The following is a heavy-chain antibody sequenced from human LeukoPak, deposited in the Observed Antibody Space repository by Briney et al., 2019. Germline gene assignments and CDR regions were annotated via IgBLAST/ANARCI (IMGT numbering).Heavy chain of an antibody. Sequence: PPGGSLRLSCAASGFTFSSYGMHWVRQAPGKGLEWVAVISYDGSNKYYADSVKGRFTISRDNSKNTLYLQMNSLRAEDTAVYYCAFGWLQSNFDYWGQGTLVTVSS. CDR1: GFTFSSYG. D-gene: IGHD5-24*01. CDR2: ISYDGSNK. CDR3: AFGWLQSNFDY. V-gene: IGHV3-30*03. J-gene: IGHJ4*02.